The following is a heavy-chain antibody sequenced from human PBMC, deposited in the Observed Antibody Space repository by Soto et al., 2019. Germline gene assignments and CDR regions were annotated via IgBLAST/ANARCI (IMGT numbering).Heavy chain of an antibody. J-gene: IGHJ6*02. V-gene: IGHV6-1*01. CDR2: TYYRSKWYN. CDR1: GDSVSSNSAA. D-gene: IGHD6-13*01. CDR3: ARDRHSSSWYGVYYYYGMDV. Sequence: SQTLSLTCAISGDSVSSNSAAWNWIRQSPSRGLEWLGRTYYRSKWYNDYAVSVKSRITINPDTSKNQFSLQLNSVTPEDTAVYYCARDRHSSSWYGVYYYYGMDVWGQGTTVTSP.